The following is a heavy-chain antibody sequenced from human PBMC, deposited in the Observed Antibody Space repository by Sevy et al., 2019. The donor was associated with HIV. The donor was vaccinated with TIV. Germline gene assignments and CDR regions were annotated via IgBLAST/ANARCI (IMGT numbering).Heavy chain of an antibody. Sequence: GGSLRLSCTASGFTFSSHAMNWVRQAPGKGLEWVSTIFRSGDVTYYADSVKGRFTISRDNSRNTLYLQMNSLRAEDTAVYYCAGARYDSSGSFDAFDIWGQGTMVTVSS. CDR1: GFTFSSHA. D-gene: IGHD3-22*01. J-gene: IGHJ3*02. CDR3: AGARYDSSGSFDAFDI. CDR2: IFRSGDVT. V-gene: IGHV3-23*01.